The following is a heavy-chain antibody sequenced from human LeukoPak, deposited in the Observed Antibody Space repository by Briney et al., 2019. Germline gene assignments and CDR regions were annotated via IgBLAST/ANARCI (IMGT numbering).Heavy chain of an antibody. D-gene: IGHD7-27*01. J-gene: IGHJ4*02. CDR1: GGSISSHY. CDR2: IYYSGST. Sequence: SETLCLSCTVSGGSISSHYWSWIRQPPGKGLEWIGYIYYSGSTKYNPSLKSRVTIPVDTSTNQFYLKLSSVTAADTAVYYCARGTETGESFDYWGQGTLVTVSS. V-gene: IGHV4-59*11. CDR3: ARGTETGESFDY.